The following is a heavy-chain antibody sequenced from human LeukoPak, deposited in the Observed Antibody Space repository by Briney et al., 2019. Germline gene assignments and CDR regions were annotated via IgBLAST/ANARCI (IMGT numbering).Heavy chain of an antibody. CDR2: IKSKTDGGTT. CDR1: GFTFSNAW. CDR3: TTAYYYDSSGYYRHDY. Sequence: GGSLRLSCAASGFTFSNAWMSWVRQAPGKGLEWVGRIKSKTDGGTTDYAAPVKGRFTISRDDSKNTLYLQMNSLKTEDTAVYYCTTAYYYDSSGYYRHDYWGQGTLVTVSS. V-gene: IGHV3-15*01. J-gene: IGHJ4*02. D-gene: IGHD3-22*01.